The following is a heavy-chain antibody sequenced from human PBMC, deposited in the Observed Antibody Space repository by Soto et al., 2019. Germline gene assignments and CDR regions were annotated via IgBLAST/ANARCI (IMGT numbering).Heavy chain of an antibody. D-gene: IGHD3-16*01. CDR1: GFSLTTRGLG. J-gene: IGHJ5*02. CDR2: IYWYDDK. CDR3: AHIPNYYQYDWFDP. Sequence: QITLKESGPTLVKPTQTLTLTCTFSGFSLTTRGLGVGWIRQPPVKALECLALIYWYDDKRYSPSLQSRHSITKDTSQNQVVLTMTNVDPVDTATYYCAHIPNYYQYDWFDPGGQGTLVSVAS. V-gene: IGHV2-5*01.